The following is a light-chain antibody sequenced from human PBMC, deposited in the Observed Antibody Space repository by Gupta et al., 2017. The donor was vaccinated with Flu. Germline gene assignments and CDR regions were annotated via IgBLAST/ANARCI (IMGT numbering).Light chain of an antibody. Sequence: PATLSVSPGERATLSCRASQSVSSNLAWYQQKPGQAPRLLIYGASTRATGIPARFSGSGPGTEFTLTISSLQSEDFAVYYCQQYNNWPWTFGQGTKVEIK. CDR1: QSVSSN. CDR2: GAS. V-gene: IGKV3-15*01. CDR3: QQYNNWPWT. J-gene: IGKJ1*01.